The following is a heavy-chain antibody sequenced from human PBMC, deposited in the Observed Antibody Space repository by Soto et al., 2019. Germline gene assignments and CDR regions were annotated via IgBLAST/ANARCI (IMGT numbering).Heavy chain of an antibody. J-gene: IGHJ4*02. CDR3: AKYYEAVPANIYGRHFGF. Sequence: GRSLRLSCVASSFTFISYAMGWARQAPGPGLQWVREITGSGDRTYYANSVKARFTISRDNAKNTLYLQMHSLRVEDTALYYCAKYYEAVPANIYGRHFGFLDQGTPVTVAS. CDR2: ITGSGDRT. V-gene: IGHV3-23*01. CDR1: SFTFISYA. D-gene: IGHD2-2*01.